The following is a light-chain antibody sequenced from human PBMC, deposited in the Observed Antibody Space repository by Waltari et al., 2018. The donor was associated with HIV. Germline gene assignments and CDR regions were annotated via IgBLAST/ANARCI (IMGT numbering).Light chain of an antibody. CDR2: DVS. V-gene: IGLV2-11*01. J-gene: IGLJ1*01. CDR1: SSAVGGYNY. CDR3: CSYAGSSYV. Sequence: QSALTQPRSVSGSPGQSVTISCTGTSSAVGGYNYVSWYQQHPGKVPKLMIYDVSKRPAGVPGRFSGSKSGNTASLTISGLQAEDEADYYCCSYAGSSYVFGTGTKVTVL.